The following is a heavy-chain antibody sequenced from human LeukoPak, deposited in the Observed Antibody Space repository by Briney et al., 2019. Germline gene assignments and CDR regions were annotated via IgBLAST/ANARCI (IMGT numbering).Heavy chain of an antibody. V-gene: IGHV3-33*01. CDR1: GFTFSTYG. J-gene: IGHJ3*02. CDR2: IWYDGSNK. D-gene: IGHD3-22*01. CDR3: ARSSSEYYYDSSGISHAFDI. Sequence: PGRSLRLSCAAFGFTFSTYGMHWVRQPPGKGLEWVAVIWYDGSNKYYGDSVEGRFIISRDNSKNTLYLHMNNVRVEDTAVYYCARSSSEYYYDSSGISHAFDIWGQGTMVTVSS.